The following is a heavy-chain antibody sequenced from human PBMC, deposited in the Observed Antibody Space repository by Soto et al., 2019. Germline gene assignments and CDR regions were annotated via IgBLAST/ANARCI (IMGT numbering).Heavy chain of an antibody. V-gene: IGHV4-39*01. D-gene: IGHD6-19*01. CDR3: ARTYSSGKLLDY. CDR1: GGSISSSSYY. CDR2: IYYSGST. Sequence: QLQLQESGPGLVKPSETLSLTCTVSGGSISSSSYYWGWIRKPPGKGLEWIGSIYYSGSTYYNPSLKSRVTISVDTSKNQFSLKLSSVTAADTAMYYCARTYSSGKLLDYWGQGTLVTVSS. J-gene: IGHJ4*02.